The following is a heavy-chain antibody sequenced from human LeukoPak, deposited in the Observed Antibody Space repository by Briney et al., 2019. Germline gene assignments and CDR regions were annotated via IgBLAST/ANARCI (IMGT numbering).Heavy chain of an antibody. V-gene: IGHV1-18*01. CDR2: ISAYNGNT. D-gene: IGHD3-9*01. Sequence: ASVKVSCKASNYTFTNYGISWVRQAPGQGLEWMGWISAYNGNTNYAQTLQGRVTMTTDTSTSTAYMELRSLRSDDTAVYYCARDTYDILTGYQPLDYWGQGTLVTVSS. J-gene: IGHJ4*02. CDR3: ARDTYDILTGYQPLDY. CDR1: NYTFTNYG.